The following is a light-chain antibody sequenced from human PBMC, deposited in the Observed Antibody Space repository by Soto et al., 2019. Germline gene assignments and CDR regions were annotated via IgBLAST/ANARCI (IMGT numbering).Light chain of an antibody. J-gene: IGLJ3*02. CDR1: TGAVTSGYY. CDR2: STS. Sequence: QTVVTQEPSLTVSPGGTVTLTCASSTGAVTSGYYPNWFQQKAGQAPRVLIYSTSNKHSWTPARFSGSLLGGKAALTLSGVQPEDEAEYYCLLYYGGAWVFGGGTKLTVL. V-gene: IGLV7-43*01. CDR3: LLYYGGAWV.